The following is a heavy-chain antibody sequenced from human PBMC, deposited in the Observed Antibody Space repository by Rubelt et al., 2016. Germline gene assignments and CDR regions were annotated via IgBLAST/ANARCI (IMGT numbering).Heavy chain of an antibody. CDR3: ARGDIVVVVAASNPLDY. CDR1: GYTFTSYA. Sequence: QVQLVQSGAEVKKPGASVKVSCKASGYTFTSYAMHWVRQAPGQRLEWVGWIHAGNGNTKYSQKFQGRVTITRDTSASTAYMELSSLRSEDTAVYYCARGDIVVVVAASNPLDYWGQGTLVTVSS. CDR2: IHAGNGNT. V-gene: IGHV1-3*01. J-gene: IGHJ4*02. D-gene: IGHD2-15*01.